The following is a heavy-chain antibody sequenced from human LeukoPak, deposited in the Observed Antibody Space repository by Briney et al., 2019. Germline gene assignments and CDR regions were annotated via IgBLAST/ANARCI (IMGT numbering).Heavy chain of an antibody. Sequence: GASVKVSGKVSGYTLTELSMHWVRQAPGKGREWMGGFDPEDGETIYAQKLQGRVTMTEDTSTATAYMELGSLRSEDTAVYYCATGRHCSGGSCYPYYYYMDVWGKGTTVTVSS. V-gene: IGHV1-24*01. J-gene: IGHJ6*03. CDR1: GYTLTELS. D-gene: IGHD2-15*01. CDR2: FDPEDGET. CDR3: ATGRHCSGGSCYPYYYYMDV.